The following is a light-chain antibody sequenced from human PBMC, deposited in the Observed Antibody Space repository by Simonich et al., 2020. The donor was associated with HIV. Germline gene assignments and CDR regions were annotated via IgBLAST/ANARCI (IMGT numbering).Light chain of an antibody. CDR2: EGS. V-gene: IGLV2-23*03. CDR1: SSDVGTYNL. J-gene: IGLJ2*01. Sequence: QSALTQPASVSGSPGQSITISCTGTSSDVGTYNLVSWYQHHPGKAPKLMIYEGSKRPSGVSNRFSGSKSGNTASLTISGLQAEDEADYYCCSYAGISTFKVFGGGTKLTVL. CDR3: CSYAGISTFKV.